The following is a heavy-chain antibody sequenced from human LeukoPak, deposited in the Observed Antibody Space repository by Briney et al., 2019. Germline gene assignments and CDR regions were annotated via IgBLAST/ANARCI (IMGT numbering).Heavy chain of an antibody. CDR3: ARADFIDAGPYLIGP. D-gene: IGHD3-3*01. Sequence: VSVKVSCKASGYTFTSYDINWVRQATGQGLEWMGWMNPNSGNTGYAQKFQGRVTMTRDPSITTVYMDMAWLTSDDTAIYFCARADFIDAGPYLIGPWGQGTLVTVSS. CDR2: MNPNSGNT. CDR1: GYTFTSYD. J-gene: IGHJ5*02. V-gene: IGHV1-8*01.